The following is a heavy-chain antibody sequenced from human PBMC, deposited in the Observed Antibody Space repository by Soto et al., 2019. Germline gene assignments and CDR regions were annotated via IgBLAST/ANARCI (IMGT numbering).Heavy chain of an antibody. D-gene: IGHD3-22*01. CDR2: ISWNSGSI. V-gene: IGHV3-9*01. J-gene: IGHJ4*02. CDR3: AKDLNYYHRTGSFGN. Sequence: VQLVESGGGLVQPGRSLRLSCAASGFNFDDYAIHWVRQAPGKGLEWVSGISWNSGSIGYADSVKGRFTISRDNAKNSLDLEMNRLRAEDSAFYYWAKDLNYYHRTGSFGNWGQGALVTVSS. CDR1: GFNFDDYA.